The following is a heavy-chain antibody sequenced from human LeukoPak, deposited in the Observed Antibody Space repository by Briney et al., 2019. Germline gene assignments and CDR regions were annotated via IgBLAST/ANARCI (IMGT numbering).Heavy chain of an antibody. Sequence: GGSLGLSCAASGFTWSSYWMSWVRQAPGKGLEWVANIKQDGSEKYYVDSVKGRFTISRDNAKNSLYLQMNSLRAEDTAVYYCARAHDYGDYWFDYWGQGTLVTVSS. V-gene: IGHV3-7*01. CDR1: GFTWSSYW. CDR3: ARAHDYGDYWFDY. CDR2: IKQDGSEK. J-gene: IGHJ4*02. D-gene: IGHD4-17*01.